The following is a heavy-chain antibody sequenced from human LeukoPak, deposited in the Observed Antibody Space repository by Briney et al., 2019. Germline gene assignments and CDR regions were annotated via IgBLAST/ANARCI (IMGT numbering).Heavy chain of an antibody. D-gene: IGHD3-10*01. Sequence: ASVKVSCKASGYTFTSYGISWVRQAPGQGLEWMGWISAYNGNTNYAQKLQGRVTVTTDTSTSTAYMELRSLRSDDTAVYYCARDWYGSGSPLRYYGMDVWGKGTTVTVSS. CDR1: GYTFTSYG. V-gene: IGHV1-18*04. CDR2: ISAYNGNT. CDR3: ARDWYGSGSPLRYYGMDV. J-gene: IGHJ6*04.